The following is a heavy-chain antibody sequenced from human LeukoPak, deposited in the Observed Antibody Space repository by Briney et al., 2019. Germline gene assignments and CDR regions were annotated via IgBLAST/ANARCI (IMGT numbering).Heavy chain of an antibody. CDR3: VREGNELLSKNFDF. Sequence: ASVKVSCKASGFTFTGYYIHWVRQAPGQGLEWMGYVNPHSGGTNSPQKFQGRVTMTTDTYISAAYMELSSLISDDTAMYYCVREGNELLSKNFDFWGQGTVVSVSS. D-gene: IGHD2-21*02. CDR2: VNPHSGGT. V-gene: IGHV1-2*02. CDR1: GFTFTGYY. J-gene: IGHJ4*02.